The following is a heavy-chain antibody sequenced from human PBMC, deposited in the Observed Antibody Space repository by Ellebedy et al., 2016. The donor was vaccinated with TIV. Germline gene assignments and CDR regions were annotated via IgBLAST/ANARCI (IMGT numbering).Heavy chain of an antibody. Sequence: AASVKVSCKASGYTFTSYGISWVRQAPGQGLEWMGWISAYNGNTNYAQKLQGRVTMTTDTSTSTAYMERRNLRSDDTAVYYCARAWRDGYNFPLGDYWGQGTLVTVSS. J-gene: IGHJ4*02. CDR2: ISAYNGNT. CDR1: GYTFTSYG. V-gene: IGHV1-18*01. CDR3: ARAWRDGYNFPLGDY. D-gene: IGHD5-24*01.